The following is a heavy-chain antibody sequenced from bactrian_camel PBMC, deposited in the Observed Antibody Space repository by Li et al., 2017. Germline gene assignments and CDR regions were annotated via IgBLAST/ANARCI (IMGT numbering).Heavy chain of an antibody. CDR1: GFTFSTYA. V-gene: IGHV3S31*01. CDR2: IVSSGGMT. J-gene: IGHJ4*01. D-gene: IGHD4*01. Sequence: VQLVESGGGLVQPGGSLRLSCAASGFTFSTYAMSWVRQAPGKGLEWVSAIVSSGGMTYYAASVKGRFTISRDNAKNTLYLQLNSLKTEDTAMYYCAKGRSGSGGDYAFDWGQGTQVTVS. CDR3: AKGRSGSGGDYAFD.